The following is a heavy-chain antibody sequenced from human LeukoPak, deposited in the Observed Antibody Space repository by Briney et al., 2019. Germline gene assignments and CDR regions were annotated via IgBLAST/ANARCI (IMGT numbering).Heavy chain of an antibody. V-gene: IGHV5-51*01. J-gene: IGHJ2*01. D-gene: IGHD6-19*01. CDR2: IYPGDSDT. CDR1: GYSFTSYW. Sequence: GESLKISCKGSGYSFTSYWIGWVRPMPGKGLEWMGIIYPGDSDTRYSPSFQGQVTISADKSISTAYLQWSSLKASDTAMYYCARSDSSGWALGYFDIWGRGTLVTVSS. CDR3: ARSDSSGWALGYFDI.